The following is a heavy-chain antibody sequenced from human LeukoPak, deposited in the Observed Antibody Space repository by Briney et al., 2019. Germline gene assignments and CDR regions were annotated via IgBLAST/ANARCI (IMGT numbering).Heavy chain of an antibody. D-gene: IGHD4-17*01. CDR3: AKDLRATVTPDYHMDV. CDR2: ISGSGGST. J-gene: IGHJ6*03. Sequence: GGSLRLSCAASGFTFSSYAMSWVRQAPGKGLEWVSAISGSGGSTYYADSVKGRFTISRDNSKNTLYLQMNSLRAEDTAVYYCAKDLRATVTPDYHMDVWGKGTTVTVSS. CDR1: GFTFSSYA. V-gene: IGHV3-23*01.